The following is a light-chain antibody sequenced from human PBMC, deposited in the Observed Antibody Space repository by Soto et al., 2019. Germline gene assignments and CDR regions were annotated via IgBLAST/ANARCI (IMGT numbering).Light chain of an antibody. CDR3: QQRSNWPPT. CDR1: QSVSSY. J-gene: IGKJ1*01. V-gene: IGKV3-11*01. CDR2: DAS. Sequence: EVVLTQSPATLSFSPVERSTLSFRASQSVSSYLAWYQQKPGQAPRLLIYDASNRATGIPARFSGSGSGTDFTLTISSLEPEDFAVYYCQQRSNWPPTFGQGTKVDIK.